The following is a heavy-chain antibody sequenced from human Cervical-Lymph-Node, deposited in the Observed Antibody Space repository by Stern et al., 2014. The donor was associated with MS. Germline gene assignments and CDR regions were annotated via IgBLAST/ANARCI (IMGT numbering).Heavy chain of an antibody. CDR3: ARVGGYGDSLDY. CDR2: INASGGST. D-gene: IGHD4-17*01. J-gene: IGHJ4*02. Sequence: QLVESGAEVKKPGASVKVSCKASGYTFTSYYMHWVRQAPGQGLEWMGIINASGGSTRYAQKFQGRVTMTRDTSTSTVYMELSSLRSEDTAVYYCARVGGYGDSLDYWGQGTLVTVSS. CDR1: GYTFTSYY. V-gene: IGHV1-46*01.